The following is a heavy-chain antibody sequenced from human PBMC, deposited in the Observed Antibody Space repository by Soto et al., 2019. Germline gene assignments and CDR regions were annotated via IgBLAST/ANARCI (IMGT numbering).Heavy chain of an antibody. Sequence: EVQLVESGGGLVQPGGSLRLSCAASGFTLSDHYVDWVRQAPGKGLEWVGRSRNKANRYTTEYATSVKGRFTISRDDSKNSLYLQMNSLKTEDTAVYFCSREFGDDYFDLWGRGTLVTVSS. J-gene: IGHJ2*01. V-gene: IGHV3-72*01. D-gene: IGHD3-16*01. CDR2: SRNKANRYTT. CDR1: GFTLSDHY. CDR3: SREFGDDYFDL.